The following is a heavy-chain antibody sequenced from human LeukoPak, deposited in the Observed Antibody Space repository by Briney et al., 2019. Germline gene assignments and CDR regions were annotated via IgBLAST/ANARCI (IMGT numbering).Heavy chain of an antibody. J-gene: IGHJ4*02. CDR2: IRSEAYGGTT. CDR3: TRGSGRRVDY. Sequence: PGGSLRLSCTASGFTFGDYAMSWVRQAPGKGLEWVGFIRSEAYGGTTEYAASVKGRFTISRDDSKSIAYLQMNSLETEDTAVYYCTRGSGRRVDYWGQGTLVTVSS. D-gene: IGHD3-3*01. V-gene: IGHV3-49*04. CDR1: GFTFGDYA.